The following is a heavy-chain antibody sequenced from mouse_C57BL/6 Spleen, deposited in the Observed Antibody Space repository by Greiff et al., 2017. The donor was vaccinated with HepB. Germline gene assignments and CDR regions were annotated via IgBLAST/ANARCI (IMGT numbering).Heavy chain of an antibody. CDR2: INPGSGGT. J-gene: IGHJ3*01. CDR3: ARGGNYPAWFAY. D-gene: IGHD2-1*01. V-gene: IGHV1-54*01. Sequence: VQLQQSGAELVRPGTSVKVSCKASGYAFTNYLIEWVKQRPGQGLEWIGVINPGSGGTNYNEKFKGKATLTADKSSSTAYMQLSSLTSEDSAVYFCARGGNYPAWFAYWGQGTLVTVSA. CDR1: GYAFTNYL.